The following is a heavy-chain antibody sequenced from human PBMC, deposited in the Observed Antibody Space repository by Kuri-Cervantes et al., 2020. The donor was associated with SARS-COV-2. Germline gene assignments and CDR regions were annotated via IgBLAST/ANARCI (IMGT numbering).Heavy chain of an antibody. D-gene: IGHD2-2*02. CDR2: ISSNGGST. CDR3: ARVGCSSTSCYTGDYYYGVDV. CDR1: GFTFSSYA. Sequence: GESLKISCSASGFTFSSYAMHWVRQAPGKGLEYVSAISSNGGSTYYADSVKGRFTISRDNSKNTLYLQMSSLRAEDTAVYYRARVGCSSTSCYTGDYYYGVDVWGQGTTVTVSS. V-gene: IGHV3-64D*08. J-gene: IGHJ6*02.